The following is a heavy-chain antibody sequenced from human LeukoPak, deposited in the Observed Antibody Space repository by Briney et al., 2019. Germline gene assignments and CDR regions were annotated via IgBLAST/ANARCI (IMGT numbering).Heavy chain of an antibody. D-gene: IGHD3-3*01. V-gene: IGHV3-9*01. CDR1: GFTFDDYA. Sequence: PGRSLRLSCAASGFTFDDYAMHWVRQAPGKGLEWVSGISWNSGSIGYADSVKGRFTISRDNAKNSLYLQMNSLRAEDTALYYCAKDGQRFLGRLSGGFDYWGQGTLVTVSS. CDR3: AKDGQRFLGRLSGGFDY. CDR2: ISWNSGSI. J-gene: IGHJ4*02.